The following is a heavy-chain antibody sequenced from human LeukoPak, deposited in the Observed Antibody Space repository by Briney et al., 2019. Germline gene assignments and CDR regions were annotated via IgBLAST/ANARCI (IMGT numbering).Heavy chain of an antibody. CDR2: ISSRGSTI. D-gene: IGHD3-16*01. J-gene: IGHJ3*02. V-gene: IGHV3-48*03. Sequence: GGSLRLSCEASGFSLSSYETNWVRQAPGKGLEWVSHISSRGSTIYYADSVKGRFTISRDNAKNSLYLQMNSLRAEDTAVYYCARVGWVLRYAFDIWGQGTMVTVSS. CDR3: ARVGWVLRYAFDI. CDR1: GFSLSSYE.